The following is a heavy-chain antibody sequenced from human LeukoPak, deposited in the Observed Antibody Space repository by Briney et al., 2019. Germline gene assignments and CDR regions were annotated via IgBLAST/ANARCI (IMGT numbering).Heavy chain of an antibody. Sequence: GGSLRLSCAASGFTFSRYCMTWVRQAPGKGLEWASSISSSSSYIYYADSVKGRFTISRDNSKNTLYLQMNSLRAEDTAVYYCAKGEDYYDSSGYYQEYFQHWGQGTLVTVSS. CDR1: GFTFSRYC. CDR3: AKGEDYYDSSGYYQEYFQH. D-gene: IGHD3-22*01. V-gene: IGHV3-21*04. J-gene: IGHJ1*01. CDR2: ISSSSSYI.